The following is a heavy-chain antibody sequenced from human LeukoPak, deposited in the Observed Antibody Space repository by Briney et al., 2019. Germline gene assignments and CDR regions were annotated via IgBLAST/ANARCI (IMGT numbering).Heavy chain of an antibody. D-gene: IGHD1-26*01. Sequence: GSSVKVSCKASGGTFSSYAISWVRQAPGQGLEWMGWINPNSGDANYAQRFQGRVTMTRDTSISTAYMELSRLRSDDTAVYYCARAGPLYSGAYLGYWAREPWSPSPQ. CDR3: ARAGPLYSGAYLGY. V-gene: IGHV1-2*02. CDR2: INPNSGDA. CDR1: GGTFSSYA. J-gene: IGHJ4*02.